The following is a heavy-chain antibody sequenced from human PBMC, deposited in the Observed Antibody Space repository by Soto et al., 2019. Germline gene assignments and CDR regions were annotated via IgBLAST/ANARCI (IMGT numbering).Heavy chain of an antibody. V-gene: IGHV4-30-2*01. CDR1: GGSISSGGYS. J-gene: IGHJ4*02. CDR2: ISHSGST. Sequence: QLQLQASGSGLVKPSQTLSLTCAVSGGSISSGGYSWSWIRQPPGKGLEWIGYISHSGSTYYNPSLKSRVTISVDRSKNQFSLTLSSVTAADTAVYYCAAGGGLPRYYWGQGTLVTVSS. D-gene: IGHD5-12*01. CDR3: AAGGGLPRYY.